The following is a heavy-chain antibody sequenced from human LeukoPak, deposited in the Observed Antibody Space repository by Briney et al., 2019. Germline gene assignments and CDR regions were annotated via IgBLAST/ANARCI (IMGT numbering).Heavy chain of an antibody. CDR2: IDHSGST. V-gene: IGHV4-34*01. J-gene: IGHJ4*02. D-gene: IGHD3-22*01. Sequence: RTSETLSLTCAVTGGSFSSYYWSWIRQPPGKGLEWIGEIDHSGSTNYNPSLKGRINISIETSKKQFSLILTSVTAADTAVYYCARRGHYYDSGGYSRFWGQGTLVTVSS. CDR1: GGSFSSYY. CDR3: ARRGHYYDSGGYSRF.